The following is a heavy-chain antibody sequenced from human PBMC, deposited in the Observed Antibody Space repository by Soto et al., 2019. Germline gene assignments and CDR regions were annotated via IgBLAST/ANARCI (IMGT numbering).Heavy chain of an antibody. Sequence: GGSLRLSCAASGFTFRNYAMNWVRQAPGKGLEWVSYIGLGSSPKYYADSVEGRFTISRDNAKNSLYLQMNSLRAEDTAVYFCARDQLYYTDFSGSPLNAFDVWGQGTMVTVSS. D-gene: IGHD3-22*01. CDR1: GFTFRNYA. CDR3: ARDQLYYTDFSGSPLNAFDV. V-gene: IGHV3-48*01. CDR2: IGLGSSPK. J-gene: IGHJ3*01.